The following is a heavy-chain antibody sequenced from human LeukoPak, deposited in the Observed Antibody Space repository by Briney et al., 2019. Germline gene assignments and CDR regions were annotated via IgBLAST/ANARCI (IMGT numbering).Heavy chain of an antibody. CDR1: GFTFSSYG. CDR2: ISISGGTT. V-gene: IGHV3-23*01. D-gene: IGHD2-21*01. Sequence: GGSLRLSCATLGFTFSSYGMTWVRQAPGKGLEWVSTISISGGTTYYADSVKGRFTISRDNSKNTVDLQMNSLRVEDTAVYYCARLLGSALDPWGQGALVTVST. J-gene: IGHJ5*02. CDR3: ARLLGSALDP.